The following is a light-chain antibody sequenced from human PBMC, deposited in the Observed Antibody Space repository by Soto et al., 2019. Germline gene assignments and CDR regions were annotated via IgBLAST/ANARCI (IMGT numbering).Light chain of an antibody. J-gene: IGKJ2*01. CDR2: DAS. Sequence: DIQMTQSPSSLSASVGDRVTITCQASQDISNNLHWYQVKPGKAPKLLIYDASNLETGVPSRFSGSGSGTDFTFTINSLEPEDVATYYCQQYDEPPRTFGQGTKLQVK. CDR1: QDISNN. V-gene: IGKV1-33*01. CDR3: QQYDEPPRT.